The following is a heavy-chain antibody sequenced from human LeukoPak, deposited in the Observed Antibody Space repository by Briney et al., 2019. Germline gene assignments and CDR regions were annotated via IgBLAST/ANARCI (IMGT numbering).Heavy chain of an antibody. D-gene: IGHD6-19*01. J-gene: IGHJ4*02. CDR1: GFTFSTYS. CDR3: ATDGRSSGWYGFDY. Sequence: GGSLRLSCAASGFTFSTYSMNWVRQAPGKGLEWVSSITSPVGRMYYADSLKGRITISRDNARRTLYLQTNSLRAEDTAVYYCATDGRSSGWYGFDYWGQGTLVTVSS. V-gene: IGHV3-21*01. CDR2: ITSPVGRM.